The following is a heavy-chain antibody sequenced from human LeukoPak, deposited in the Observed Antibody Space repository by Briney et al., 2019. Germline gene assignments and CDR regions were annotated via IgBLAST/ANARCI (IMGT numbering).Heavy chain of an antibody. CDR2: INHSGST. CDR1: GGSFSGYY. V-gene: IGHV4-34*01. Sequence: PSETLSLTCAVYGGSFSGYYWSWLRQPPGKGLEWIGQINHSGSTNYNPSLKSRVTISVDTSKNQFSLKLGSVTAADTAVYYCARTLKWFGDYKGYFDYWGQGTLVTVSS. J-gene: IGHJ4*02. CDR3: ARTLKWFGDYKGYFDY. D-gene: IGHD3-10*01.